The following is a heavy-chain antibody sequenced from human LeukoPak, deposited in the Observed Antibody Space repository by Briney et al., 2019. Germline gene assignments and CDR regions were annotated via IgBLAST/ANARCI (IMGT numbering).Heavy chain of an antibody. Sequence: GGSLRLSCAASGFTFNTYGMNWVRQAPGKGLEWVSAISGSGGSTYYADSVKGRFTNSRDNSKNTLYLQMNSLRAEDTAVYYCAKGITYSSGSTYFDYWGQGTLVTVSS. CDR3: AKGITYSSGSTYFDY. CDR2: ISGSGGST. J-gene: IGHJ4*02. V-gene: IGHV3-23*01. CDR1: GFTFNTYG. D-gene: IGHD6-19*01.